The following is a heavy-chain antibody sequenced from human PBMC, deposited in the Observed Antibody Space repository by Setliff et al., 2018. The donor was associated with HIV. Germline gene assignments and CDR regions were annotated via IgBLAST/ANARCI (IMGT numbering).Heavy chain of an antibody. CDR2: IYFTGSS. CDR1: GGSISTYY. D-gene: IGHD3-10*01. J-gene: IGHJ6*03. CDR3: ARPRSGTYRGHYYYYMDV. Sequence: SETLSLTCTVSGGSISTYYWSWIRQPPGKGLEWIGSIYFTGSSDNNPSLKSRVTLSVDTSKHQFSLKLSSVTAADTAVYYCARPRSGTYRGHYYYYMDVWGKGTTVTVSS. V-gene: IGHV4-59*01.